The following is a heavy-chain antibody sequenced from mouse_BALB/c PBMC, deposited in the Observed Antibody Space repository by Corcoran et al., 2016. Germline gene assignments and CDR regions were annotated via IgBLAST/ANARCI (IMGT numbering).Heavy chain of an antibody. J-gene: IGHJ2*01. CDR1: GYTFTNYG. D-gene: IGHD1-1*01. Sequence: QIQLVQSGPELKKPGETVKISCKASGYTFTNYGMNWVKQAPGKGLKWMGWINTYTGEPTYADDFKGRFAFSLETSASTAYLQINNLKNEDTATYFCARLVTTVSYYWGQGTTLTVSS. CDR3: ARLVTTVSYY. CDR2: INTYTGEP. V-gene: IGHV9-3-1*01.